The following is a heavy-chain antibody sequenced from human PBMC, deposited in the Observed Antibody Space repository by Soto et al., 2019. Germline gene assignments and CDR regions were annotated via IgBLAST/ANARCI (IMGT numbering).Heavy chain of an antibody. Sequence: KASETLSLTCAVSGYSISSGYYWGWIRQPPGKGLEWIGSIYHSGSTYYNPSLKSRVTISVDTSKNQFSLKLSSVTAADTAVYYCARVDGPYYFDYWGQGTLVTVSS. CDR3: ARVDGPYYFDY. J-gene: IGHJ4*02. CDR1: GYSISSGYY. CDR2: IYHSGST. V-gene: IGHV4-38-2*01.